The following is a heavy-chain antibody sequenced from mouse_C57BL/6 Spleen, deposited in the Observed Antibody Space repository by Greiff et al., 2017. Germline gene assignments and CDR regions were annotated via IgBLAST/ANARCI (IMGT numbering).Heavy chain of an antibody. J-gene: IGHJ4*01. CDR3: ARKGGCYYAMDY. CDR1: GYTFTGSW. Sequence: VQLQQSGAELMKPGASVKLSCKATGYTFTGSWIVWVKQRPGHGLEWIGEIFPGSGSTYYTDTFKGRATFTADTSANTAYMQLSSLTTEDSAIYYCARKGGCYYAMDYWGQGTSVTVSS. D-gene: IGHD6-1*01. V-gene: IGHV1-9*01. CDR2: IFPGSGST.